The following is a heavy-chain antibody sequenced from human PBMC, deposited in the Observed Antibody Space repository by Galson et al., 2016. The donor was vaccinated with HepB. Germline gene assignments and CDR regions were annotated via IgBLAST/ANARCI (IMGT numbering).Heavy chain of an antibody. CDR2: IYYTGST. D-gene: IGHD3-16*01. V-gene: IGHV4-59*01. Sequence: SETLSLTCTVSGGSIGSYYWSWIRQPPGKGLEWIGYIYYTGSTNKNPSLQSRVTISVDTSENKFSLKLKSVTAADTAVYYCAGELWGSSIPDYWGQGTLVTVSS. CDR3: AGELWGSSIPDY. J-gene: IGHJ4*02. CDR1: GGSIGSYY.